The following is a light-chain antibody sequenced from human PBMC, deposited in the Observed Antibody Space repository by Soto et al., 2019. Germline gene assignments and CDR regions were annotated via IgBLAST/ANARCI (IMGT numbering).Light chain of an antibody. V-gene: IGKV4-1*01. CDR2: WAS. CDR1: QSVLYRSNKKNY. Sequence: DIVMTQSPDSLAVSLGERATINCKSSQSVLYRSNKKNYLAWYQQKAGQPPKLLIYWASTRESGVPDRFSGSGSGTDFPLTISSLQAEDVADYYCQQYYSTPPTFGQGTKVEIK. J-gene: IGKJ1*01. CDR3: QQYYSTPPT.